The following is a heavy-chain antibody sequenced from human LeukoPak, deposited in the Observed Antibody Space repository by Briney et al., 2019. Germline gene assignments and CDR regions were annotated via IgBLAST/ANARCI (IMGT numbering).Heavy chain of an antibody. CDR2: IYSGGST. V-gene: IGHV3-53*01. D-gene: IGHD3-16*01. J-gene: IGHJ4*02. CDR1: DFTVSRNY. CDR3: AKEGDDDYVDY. Sequence: GGSLRLSCAASDFTVSRNYMSWVRQAPGKGLEWVSVIYSGGSTYYADSVKGRFTISRDNSKNTLYLQMNSLRAEDSAVYYCAKEGDDDYVDYWGQGTLVTVSS.